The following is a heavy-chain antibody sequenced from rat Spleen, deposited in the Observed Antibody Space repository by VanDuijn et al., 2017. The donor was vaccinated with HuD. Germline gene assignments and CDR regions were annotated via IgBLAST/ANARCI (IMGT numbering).Heavy chain of an antibody. CDR2: ISTRGGST. J-gene: IGHJ2*01. CDR1: GFTFSSFP. V-gene: IGHV5-46*01. CDR3: TNFALFDY. Sequence: EVQLVESGGGLVQPGRSMKLSCAASGFTFSSFPMAWVRQTPTKGLEWVATISTRGGSTYYRDSVKGRFTISRDNAKSTLYLQMNSLRSEDTATYHCTNFALFDYWGQGVMVTVSS.